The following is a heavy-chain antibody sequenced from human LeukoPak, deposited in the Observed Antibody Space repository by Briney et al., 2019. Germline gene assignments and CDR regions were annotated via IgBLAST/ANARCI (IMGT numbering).Heavy chain of an antibody. D-gene: IGHD4-23*01. Sequence: ASVKVSCTASGYTFTRYYMDWVRQAPGQGLEWMGIINPNGGSTSYAQKFQGRVTMTRDMSTSTVYMELSSLRSEDTAVYYCASLAGGNSESGDAFDIWGQGTMVTVSS. CDR1: GYTFTRYY. CDR3: ASLAGGNSESGDAFDI. V-gene: IGHV1-46*01. CDR2: INPNGGST. J-gene: IGHJ3*02.